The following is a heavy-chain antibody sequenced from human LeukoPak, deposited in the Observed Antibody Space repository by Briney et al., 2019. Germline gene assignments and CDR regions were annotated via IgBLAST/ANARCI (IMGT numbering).Heavy chain of an antibody. CDR3: ARGYCTGGSCSGAWFDP. D-gene: IGHD2-15*01. V-gene: IGHV1-2*02. CDR1: GYTFTGYH. Sequence: ASVKGSCKASGYTFTGYHLHWVRQAPGQGLEWMGWINPNTGGTNYAQRFQARVTMTRDTSISTAYIEVNRLRSDDTAMYYCARGYCTGGSCSGAWFDPWGQGTLVTVSS. J-gene: IGHJ5*02. CDR2: INPNTGGT.